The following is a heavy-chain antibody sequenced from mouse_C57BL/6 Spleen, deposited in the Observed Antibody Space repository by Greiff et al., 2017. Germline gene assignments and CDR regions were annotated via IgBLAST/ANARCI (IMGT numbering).Heavy chain of an antibody. Sequence: EVKVEESGGGLVQPGGSMKLSCVASGFTFSNYWMNWVRQSPEKGLEWVAQIRLKSDNYATHYAESVKGRFTISRDDSKSSVYLQRNNLRAEDTGMYYCTGGGTVVQYYFDYWGQGTTLTVSS. CDR3: TGGGTVVQYYFDY. D-gene: IGHD1-1*01. V-gene: IGHV6-3*01. CDR1: GFTFSNYW. CDR2: IRLKSDNYAT. J-gene: IGHJ2*01.